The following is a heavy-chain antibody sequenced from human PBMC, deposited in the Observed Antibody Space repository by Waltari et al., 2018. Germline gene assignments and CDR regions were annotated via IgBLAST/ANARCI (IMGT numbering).Heavy chain of an antibody. Sequence: EVQLVESGGDLVQPGGSLRLSCAGSGFTLNTYWMHWVRQVPGKGLVWVSRINPHGTSTNYADSVKGRFTISRDNAKNTLYLQMNSLRAEDTAVYYCARGHYDSSGYYLSYYYGLDVWGQGTTVTVSS. J-gene: IGHJ6*02. V-gene: IGHV3-74*02. CDR1: GFTLNTYW. CDR2: INPHGTST. D-gene: IGHD3-22*01. CDR3: ARGHYDSSGYYLSYYYGLDV.